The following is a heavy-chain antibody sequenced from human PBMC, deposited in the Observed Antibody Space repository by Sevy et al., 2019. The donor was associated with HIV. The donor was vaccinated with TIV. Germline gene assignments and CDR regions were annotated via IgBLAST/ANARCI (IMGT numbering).Heavy chain of an antibody. D-gene: IGHD6-19*01. CDR1: GFAFSTNG. Sequence: GGSLRLSCAASGFAFSTNGMHWVRQGPGKGLEWVAFIRYDGSREYYADSVKGRFSVSRDNSNNTLYLQMSALKPEDTSTYYCVKGRGSAVAGTTHYFYYGLDVWGQGTTVTVSS. CDR2: IRYDGSRE. V-gene: IGHV3-30*02. J-gene: IGHJ6*02. CDR3: VKGRGSAVAGTTHYFYYGLDV.